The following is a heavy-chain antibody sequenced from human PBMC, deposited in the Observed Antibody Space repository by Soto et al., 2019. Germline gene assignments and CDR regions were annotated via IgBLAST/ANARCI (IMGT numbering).Heavy chain of an antibody. D-gene: IGHD6-19*01. CDR1: GGTFSSYA. CDR3: AREARGWYWDY. Sequence: QVQLVQSGAEVKKPGSSVKVSCKASGGTFSSYAISWVRQAPRQGLEWMGGIIPIFGTANYAQKFQGRVTITGDEATSTAQMELSSLRSEDTAVYYCAREARGWYWDYWGQGTLVTVSS. CDR2: IIPIFGTA. J-gene: IGHJ4*02. V-gene: IGHV1-69*01.